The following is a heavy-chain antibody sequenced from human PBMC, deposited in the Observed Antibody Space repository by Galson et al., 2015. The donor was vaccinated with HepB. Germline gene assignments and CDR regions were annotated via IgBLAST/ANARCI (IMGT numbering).Heavy chain of an antibody. CDR3: ARLMVYDNRPSYLYYYGMDV. CDR1: GYSFATHW. Sequence: QSGAEVKKPGEPLKISCRSSGYSFATHWIGWVRQRPGEGLEWMGIIYPADFDTRYSPSFQGQVTISVDKSINTAYLQWSSLKAADTAMYYCARLMVYDNRPSYLYYYGMDVWGQGTSVTVPS. CDR2: IYPADFDT. D-gene: IGHD2-8*01. J-gene: IGHJ6*02. V-gene: IGHV5-51*01.